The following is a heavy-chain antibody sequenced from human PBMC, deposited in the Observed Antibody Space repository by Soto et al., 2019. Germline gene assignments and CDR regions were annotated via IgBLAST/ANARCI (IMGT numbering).Heavy chain of an antibody. CDR2: IWYDGSNK. J-gene: IGHJ4*02. CDR1: GFTFSSYG. V-gene: IGHV3-33*01. CDR3: ARGKYRSSSDPPNYFDY. Sequence: QVQLVESGGGVVQPGRSLRLSCAASGFTFSSYGMHWVRQAPGKGLEWVAVIWYDGSNKYYADSVKGRFTISRDNSKNTLYLQMNSLRAEDTAVYYCARGKYRSSSDPPNYFDYCGQGTLVTVSS. D-gene: IGHD6-6*01.